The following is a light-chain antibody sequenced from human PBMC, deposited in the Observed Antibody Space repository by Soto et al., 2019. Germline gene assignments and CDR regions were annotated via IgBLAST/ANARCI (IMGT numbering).Light chain of an antibody. Sequence: EIVMTQSPATLSVSPGERATLSCRASQSVSSNLAWYQQKPGQAPRLLIYGASTRATGIPARFSGSGSGTELTLTISSLQSEDFAVYYCQQYNNWPQTFGEGNKLEI. J-gene: IGKJ2*01. V-gene: IGKV3-15*01. CDR3: QQYNNWPQT. CDR1: QSVSSN. CDR2: GAS.